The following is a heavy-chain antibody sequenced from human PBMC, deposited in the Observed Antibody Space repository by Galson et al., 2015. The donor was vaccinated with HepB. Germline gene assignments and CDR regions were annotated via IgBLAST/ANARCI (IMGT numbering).Heavy chain of an antibody. J-gene: IGHJ5*02. CDR3: AREAIVSGKYCSTTSCGWFDP. CDR2: INHSGTT. D-gene: IGHD2-2*01. Sequence: TLSLTCGVYGGSFNDYYWNWIRQPPGKGLEWIGEINHSGTTKYNPSLRSRVTISVDTSKKQISLNLSSVTAADTAVYYCAREAIVSGKYCSTTSCGWFDPWGQGTLVTVSS. CDR1: GGSFNDYY. V-gene: IGHV4-34*01.